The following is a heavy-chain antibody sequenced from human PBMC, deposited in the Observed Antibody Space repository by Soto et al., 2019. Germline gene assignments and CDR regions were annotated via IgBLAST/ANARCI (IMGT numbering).Heavy chain of an antibody. J-gene: IGHJ6*02. CDR1: GGSFSGYY. V-gene: IGHV4-34*01. CDR3: VRVVYDILTGYPYGMDV. D-gene: IGHD3-9*01. Sequence: SETLSLTCAVYGGSFSGYYWSWIRQPPGKGLEWIGEINHSGSTNYNPSLKSRVTISVDTSKNQFSLKLSSVTAADTAVYYCVRVVYDILTGYPYGMDVWGQGTTVTVSS. CDR2: INHSGST.